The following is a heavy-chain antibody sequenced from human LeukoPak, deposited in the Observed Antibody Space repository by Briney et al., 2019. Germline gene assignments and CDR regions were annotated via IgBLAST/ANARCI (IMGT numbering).Heavy chain of an antibody. CDR1: GFTFSSYW. V-gene: IGHV3-74*01. D-gene: IGHD3-16*02. CDR2: INTDGRST. CDR3: ARFAEVWGSYRRFDY. J-gene: IGHJ4*02. Sequence: GGSLRLSCAASGFTFSSYWMHWVRQAPGKGLVWVSRINTDGRSTIYADSVKGRLTISRDNAKNSLYLQMNSLRAEDTAVYYCARFAEVWGSYRRFDYWGQGTLVTVSS.